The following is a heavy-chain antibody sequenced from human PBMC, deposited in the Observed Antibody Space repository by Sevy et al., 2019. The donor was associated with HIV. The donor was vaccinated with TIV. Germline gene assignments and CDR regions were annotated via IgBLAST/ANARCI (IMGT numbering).Heavy chain of an antibody. Sequence: SETLSLTCTVSGGSVSSSSYYWSWIRQPPGKGLEWIGYIHYSGSTDYNPSLKSRVTISVDTSKNQFSLKLSSVTAADTAVYYCARVSTIGQVVTYYFDYWGQGTLVTVSS. J-gene: IGHJ4*02. D-gene: IGHD1-26*01. V-gene: IGHV4-61*01. CDR3: ARVSTIGQVVTYYFDY. CDR1: GGSVSSSSYY. CDR2: IHYSGST.